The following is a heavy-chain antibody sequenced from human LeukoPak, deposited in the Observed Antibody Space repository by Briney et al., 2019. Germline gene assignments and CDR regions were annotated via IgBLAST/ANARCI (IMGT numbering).Heavy chain of an antibody. CDR1: GDSIRSDY. V-gene: IGHV4-59*08. Sequence: SETLSLTCKVSGDSIRSDYWSWVRQPPGKGVEWMGNINYGGSTNYNPSLKGRVTILVDTSKNQISLRLTSVTATDTAVYYCARLDCSADTCYNYWGQGTLVTVSS. D-gene: IGHD2-15*01. CDR3: ARLDCSADTCYNY. CDR2: INYGGST. J-gene: IGHJ4*02.